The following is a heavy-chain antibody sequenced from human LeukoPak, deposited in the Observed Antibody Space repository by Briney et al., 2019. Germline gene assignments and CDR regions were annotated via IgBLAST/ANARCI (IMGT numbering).Heavy chain of an antibody. CDR2: INTNTGNP. J-gene: IGHJ4*02. Sequence: ASVKVSCKASGYTFTSYAMNWVRQAPGQGLEWMGWINTNTGNPTYAQGFTGRFVFSLDTSVSTAYLQISSLKAEDTAVYYCATILNYYDSSGYDFDYWGQGTLVTVSS. CDR1: GYTFTSYA. CDR3: ATILNYYDSSGYDFDY. D-gene: IGHD3-22*01. V-gene: IGHV7-4-1*02.